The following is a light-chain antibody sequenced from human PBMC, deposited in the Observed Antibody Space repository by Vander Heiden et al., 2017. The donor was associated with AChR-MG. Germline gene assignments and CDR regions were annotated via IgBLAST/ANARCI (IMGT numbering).Light chain of an antibody. CDR2: AAS. J-gene: IGKJ3*01. Sequence: DIQMTQSPSSLSASVRDRVTIPCRASQGITDVLNWYQQKPGKVPRLLIYAASTLQSGVPSRFSGSGSGTDFTLTITSLQPEDVATYYCQNDHSASFTFGHGTKV. V-gene: IGKV1-27*01. CDR3: QNDHSASFT. CDR1: QGITDV.